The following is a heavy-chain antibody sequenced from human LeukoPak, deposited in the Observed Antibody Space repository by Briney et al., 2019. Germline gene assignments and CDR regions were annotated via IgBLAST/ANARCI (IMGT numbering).Heavy chain of an antibody. CDR2: MNPNSGNT. CDR3: ARDLGYYDSSGHTVSDY. D-gene: IGHD3-22*01. Sequence: ASVKVSCKASGYTFTSYDINWVRQATGQGLEWMGWMNPNSGNTGYAQKFQGRVTMTRDTSTSTVYMELSSLRSEDTAVYYCARDLGYYDSSGHTVSDYWGQGTLVTVSS. J-gene: IGHJ4*02. CDR1: GYTFTSYD. V-gene: IGHV1-8*01.